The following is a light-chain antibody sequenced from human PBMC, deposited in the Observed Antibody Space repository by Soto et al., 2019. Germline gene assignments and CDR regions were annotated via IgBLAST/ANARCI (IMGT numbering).Light chain of an antibody. Sequence: AIRMTQSPSSLSASTGDRVTITCRASQGISSYLAWYQQKPGKAPKVLIHNASTLQGGVPSRFSGSGSGTDFTLTISRLQSEDFATYYCQQYYTYPWTFGQVTKVEIQ. V-gene: IGKV1-8*01. J-gene: IGKJ1*01. CDR3: QQYYTYPWT. CDR1: QGISSY. CDR2: NAS.